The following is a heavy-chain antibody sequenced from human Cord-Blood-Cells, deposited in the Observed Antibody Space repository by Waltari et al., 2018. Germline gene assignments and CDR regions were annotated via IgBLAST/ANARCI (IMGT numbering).Heavy chain of an antibody. J-gene: IGHJ4*02. CDR2: IIPIFGTA. V-gene: IGHV1-69*01. D-gene: IGHD1-1*01. CDR3: ARDESVGLEGGYFDY. CDR1: GGTFRSHA. Sequence: QVQLVQSGAEVKKPGSSVKVSCKASGGTFRSHAISCVRQAPGQGLEWLGGIIPIFGTANYAQKFQGRVTITADESTSTAYMELSSLRSEDTAVYYCARDESVGLEGGYFDYWGQGTLVTVSS.